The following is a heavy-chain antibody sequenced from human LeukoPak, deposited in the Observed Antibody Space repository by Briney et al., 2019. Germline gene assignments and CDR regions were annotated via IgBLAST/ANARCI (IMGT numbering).Heavy chain of an antibody. Sequence: SETLSLTCTVSGGSISSSSYYWGWIRQPPGKGLEWIGSIYYSGSTYYNPSLKSRVTISVDRSKNQFSLKLSSVTAADTAVYYCARDPSLYYDFWSGSWGQGTLVTVSS. CDR2: IYYSGST. J-gene: IGHJ5*02. CDR1: GGSISSSSYY. V-gene: IGHV4-39*07. D-gene: IGHD3-3*01. CDR3: ARDPSLYYDFWSGS.